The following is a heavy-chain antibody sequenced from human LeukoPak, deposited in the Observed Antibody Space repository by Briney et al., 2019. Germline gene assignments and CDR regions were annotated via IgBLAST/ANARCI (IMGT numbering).Heavy chain of an antibody. CDR1: GGSISSSSYY. CDR2: IYYSGST. J-gene: IGHJ4*02. Sequence: PSETLSLTCTVPGGSISSSSYYWGWIRQPPGKGLGWIGSIYYSGSTYYSPSLKSRVTISVDTSKNQFSLKLSSVTAADTAVYYCARRNEYGKADYWGQGTLVTVSS. V-gene: IGHV4-39*01. CDR3: ARRNEYGKADY. D-gene: IGHD4/OR15-4a*01.